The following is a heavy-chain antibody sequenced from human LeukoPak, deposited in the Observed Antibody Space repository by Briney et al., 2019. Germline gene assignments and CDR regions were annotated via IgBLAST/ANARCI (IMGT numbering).Heavy chain of an antibody. CDR1: GFTFSSHW. CDR2: INSDGSST. V-gene: IGHV3-74*01. J-gene: IGHJ2*01. Sequence: GGSLRLSCAASGFTFSSHWMHWVRQAPGKGLVWVSRINSDGSSTSYADSVKGRFTISRDNAKNTLYLQMNSLRAEDTAVYYCARVGYDWYFDLWGRGTLVTVSS. CDR3: ARVGYDWYFDL. D-gene: IGHD5-18*01.